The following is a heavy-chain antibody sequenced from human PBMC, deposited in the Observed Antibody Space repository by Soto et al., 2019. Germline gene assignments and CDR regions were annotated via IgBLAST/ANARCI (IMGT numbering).Heavy chain of an antibody. D-gene: IGHD6-13*01. J-gene: IGHJ3*02. CDR2: MNHNRGNT. CDR1: GYTFTRYD. V-gene: IGHV1-8*01. CDR3: ARACSSSWSECDAFDI. Sequence: ASVKVSCKASGYTFTRYDINWVRQATGQGLEWMGWMNHNRGNTGYAQKFQGRVTMTRYNTILTVYMELSRLRSEDTAVYYCARACSSSWSECDAFDIWGQGTMVTVSS.